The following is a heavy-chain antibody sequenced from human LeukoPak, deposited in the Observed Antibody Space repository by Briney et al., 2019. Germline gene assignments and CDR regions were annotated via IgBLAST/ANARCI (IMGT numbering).Heavy chain of an antibody. V-gene: IGHV1-18*01. Sequence: GASVKVSCKASGYTFTSYGISWVRQAPGQGLEWMGWISAYNGNTNYAQKLQGRVTMTTDTSTSTAYMELRSLRSDDTAVYYCARGGGHHSRGGRPYYYDSSGYSYTFDYWGQGTLVTVSS. D-gene: IGHD3-22*01. CDR3: ARGGGHHSRGGRPYYYDSSGYSYTFDY. CDR1: GYTFTSYG. J-gene: IGHJ4*02. CDR2: ISAYNGNT.